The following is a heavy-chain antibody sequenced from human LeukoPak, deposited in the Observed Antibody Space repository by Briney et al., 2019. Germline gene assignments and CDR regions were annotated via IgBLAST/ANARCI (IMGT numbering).Heavy chain of an antibody. J-gene: IGHJ4*02. V-gene: IGHV3-21*01. D-gene: IGHD3-22*01. CDR1: GLTFTKYY. CDR3: ARDGYYYDSSGYSGFDY. CDR2: ISSNSADI. Sequence: PGGSLRLSCSASGLTFTKYYMNWVRQAPGKGLEWVSSISSNSADIYYADSVKGRFTISRDNAKNSLYLQMNSLRVEDTAVYYCARDGYYYDSSGYSGFDYWGQGTLVTVSS.